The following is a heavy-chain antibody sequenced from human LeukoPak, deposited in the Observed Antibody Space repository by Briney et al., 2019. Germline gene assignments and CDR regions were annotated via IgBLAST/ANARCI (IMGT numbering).Heavy chain of an antibody. Sequence: SETLSLTCAVYGGSFSGYYWSWIRQPPGKGLEWIGEINHSGSTNYNPSLKSRVTISVDTSKNQFSLKLSSVTAADTAVYYCARRARDSRSAPFDPWGQGTLVTVSS. V-gene: IGHV4-34*01. D-gene: IGHD3-10*01. CDR2: INHSGST. CDR1: GGSFSGYY. CDR3: ARRARDSRSAPFDP. J-gene: IGHJ5*02.